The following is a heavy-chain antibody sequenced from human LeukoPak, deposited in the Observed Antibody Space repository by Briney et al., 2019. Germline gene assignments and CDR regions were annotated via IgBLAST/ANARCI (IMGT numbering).Heavy chain of an antibody. J-gene: IGHJ3*02. Sequence: GGSLRLSCAASGFTFIHYGMIWVRQAPGKGLEWISTIAYSGDYTFYADSVKGRFTISRGNSQNTLYLQMNSLRVEDTAIYYCAKDYFQLELLGFHAFDIWGQGTMVTVSS. V-gene: IGHV3-23*01. CDR2: IAYSGDYT. D-gene: IGHD1-1*01. CDR3: AKDYFQLELLGFHAFDI. CDR1: GFTFIHYG.